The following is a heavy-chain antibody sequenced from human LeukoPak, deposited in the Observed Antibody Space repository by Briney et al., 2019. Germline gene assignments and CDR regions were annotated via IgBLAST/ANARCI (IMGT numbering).Heavy chain of an antibody. CDR2: INNDGSVT. V-gene: IGHV3-74*01. J-gene: IGHJ1*01. CDR3: ARVSGLGMNEYLLH. Sequence: GGSLRLSCAASGLTFNKSVVHWVRQCRGQGLEWVSRINNDGSVTSYAGSVKGRFTISRDNAKNPLYLQMNSLRADDTAVYFCARVSGLGMNEYLLHWGQGALVTVSS. D-gene: IGHD3-16*01. CDR1: GLTFNKSV.